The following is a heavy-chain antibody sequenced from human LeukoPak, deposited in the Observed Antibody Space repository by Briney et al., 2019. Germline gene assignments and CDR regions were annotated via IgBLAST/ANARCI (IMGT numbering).Heavy chain of an antibody. V-gene: IGHV3-23*01. CDR3: AKYRSETIILY. Sequence: GGSLRLSCAASGFTFSSYAMSWVRQAPGKGLEWVSAISGSGGSTYYADSVRGRFTISRDNSKNTLYLQMNSLRAEDTAVYYCAKYRSETIILYWGQGTLVTVSS. D-gene: IGHD3-9*01. CDR1: GFTFSSYA. CDR2: ISGSGGST. J-gene: IGHJ4*02.